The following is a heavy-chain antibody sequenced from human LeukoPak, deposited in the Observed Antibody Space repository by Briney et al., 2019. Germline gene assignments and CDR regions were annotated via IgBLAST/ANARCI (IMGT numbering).Heavy chain of an antibody. Sequence: GGSLRLSCAASGFTVSSNYMSWVRQAPGKGLEWVSSISSSSSYIYYADSVKGRFTISRDNAKNSLYLQMNSLRAEDTAVYYCALMAPSYYYDSSGYHDYWGQGTLVTVSS. CDR3: ALMAPSYYYDSSGYHDY. D-gene: IGHD3-22*01. CDR1: GFTVSSNY. J-gene: IGHJ4*02. CDR2: ISSSSSYI. V-gene: IGHV3-21*01.